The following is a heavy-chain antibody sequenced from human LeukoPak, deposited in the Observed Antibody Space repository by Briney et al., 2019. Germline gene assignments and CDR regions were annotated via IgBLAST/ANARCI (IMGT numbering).Heavy chain of an antibody. CDR3: AKGRTSDGYNLNY. CDR2: GRNKANSYST. V-gene: IGHV3-72*01. CDR1: GSTFSDHY. J-gene: IGHJ4*02. Sequence: GGSLRLSCAVSGSTFSDHYMDWVRQAPGKGLEWVGRGRNKANSYSTQYAASVNGRFTISRDDSKKSLYLQMNSLRAEDTAVYYCAKGRTSDGYNLNYWGQGTLVTVSS. D-gene: IGHD5-24*01.